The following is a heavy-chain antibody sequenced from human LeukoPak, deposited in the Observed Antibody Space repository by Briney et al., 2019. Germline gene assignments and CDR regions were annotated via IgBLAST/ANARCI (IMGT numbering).Heavy chain of an antibody. V-gene: IGHV3-48*03. CDR1: GFTFSSYE. Sequence: PGGSLRLSCAASGFTFSSYEMNWGRQAPGKGLEWVSYISSSGSTIYYADSVKGRFTISRDNAKNSLYLQMSSLRAEDTAVYYCGRVRKVSETTYYFDYWGQGTLVTVSS. J-gene: IGHJ4*02. CDR3: GRVRKVSETTYYFDY. D-gene: IGHD4-11*01. CDR2: ISSSGSTI.